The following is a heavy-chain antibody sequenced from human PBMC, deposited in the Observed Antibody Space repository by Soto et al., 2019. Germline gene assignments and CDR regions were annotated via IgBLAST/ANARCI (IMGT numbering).Heavy chain of an antibody. CDR3: ARGAFREFGTFDV. J-gene: IGHJ3*01. V-gene: IGHV6-1*01. Sequence: SQTLSLTCAISGDSVSSNSAAWNWIRQSPSRGLEWLGRTYYRSKWYNDYAGSVKSRITINPDTSKNQFSLQLNSLTPEDAAVYYCARGAFREFGTFDVWGPGTMVTVPS. D-gene: IGHD1-26*01. CDR2: TYYRSKWYN. CDR1: GDSVSSNSAA.